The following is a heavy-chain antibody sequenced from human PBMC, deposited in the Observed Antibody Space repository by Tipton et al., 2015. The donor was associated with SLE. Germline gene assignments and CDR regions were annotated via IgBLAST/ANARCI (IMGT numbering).Heavy chain of an antibody. V-gene: IGHV3-43D*04. CDR1: GFTFDDYA. J-gene: IGHJ4*02. CDR3: AKDYLRYFDCFDY. Sequence: SLRLSCAASGFTFDDYAMHWVRQAPGKGLEWVSLISWDGGSTYYADSVKGRFTISRDNSKNSLYLQMNSLRAEDTALYYCAKDYLRYFDCFDYWGQGTLVTVSS. CDR2: ISWDGGST. D-gene: IGHD3-9*01.